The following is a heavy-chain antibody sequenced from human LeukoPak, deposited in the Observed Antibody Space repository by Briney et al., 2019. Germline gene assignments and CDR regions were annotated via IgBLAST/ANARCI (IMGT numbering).Heavy chain of an antibody. CDR3: ARVRNSGFRYVDS. V-gene: IGHV1-18*01. J-gene: IGHJ4*02. CDR2: ISAYNGNT. D-gene: IGHD5-12*01. Sequence: ASVKVSCKASGYTFTSYGISWVRQAPGQGLEWVGWISAYNGNTNYAQKLQGRVAMTTDTSTSTAYMDLRSLRSDDTAVYYCARVRNSGFRYVDSWGQGTLVTVSS. CDR1: GYTFTSYG.